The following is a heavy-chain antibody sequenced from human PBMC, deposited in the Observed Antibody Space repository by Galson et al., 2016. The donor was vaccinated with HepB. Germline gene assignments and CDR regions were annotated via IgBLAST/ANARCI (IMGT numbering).Heavy chain of an antibody. CDR3: ARDNWGSLDY. V-gene: IGHV4-59*01. D-gene: IGHD7-27*01. CDR2: IFNDGSGSA. CDR1: GGSMRNYQ. J-gene: IGHJ4*02. Sequence: SETLSLTCSVSGGSMRNYQWSWVRQPPGKGLEWKGYIFNDGSGSANYNPSLKSRISISQDTSKKQFSLRLTSVTPADTTIYYCARDNWGSLDYWGQGTLVTVSS.